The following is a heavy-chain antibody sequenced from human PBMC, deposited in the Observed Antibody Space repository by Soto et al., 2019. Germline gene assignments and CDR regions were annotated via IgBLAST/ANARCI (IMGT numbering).Heavy chain of an antibody. CDR3: ATRNYYDSSAYYYYYFDF. J-gene: IGHJ4*02. Sequence: GGSLRLSCAASGFTFSSYAMSWVRQAPGKGLEWVSGISGGSSTYYADSVKGRFTVSRDNSKNTLFLQMNGLRAEDTAIYYCATRNYYDSSAYYYYYFDFWGQGTLVTVSS. D-gene: IGHD3-22*01. CDR2: ISGGSST. CDR1: GFTFSSYA. V-gene: IGHV3-23*01.